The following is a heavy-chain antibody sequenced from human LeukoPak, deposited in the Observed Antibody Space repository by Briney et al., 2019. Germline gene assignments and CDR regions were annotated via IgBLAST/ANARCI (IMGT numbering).Heavy chain of an antibody. CDR3: ARDFGSGNNWFDP. CDR1: GFTFSADW. Sequence: PGGTLRLSCAASGFTFSADWMSWVRPAPGRGPEWVANLKEDGSKIYYVESVKGRFTISRDNARNSLYLQMDSLRVEDTAVYYCARDFGSGNNWFDPWGQGTLVTVSS. D-gene: IGHD3-10*01. CDR2: LKEDGSKI. J-gene: IGHJ5*02. V-gene: IGHV3-7*04.